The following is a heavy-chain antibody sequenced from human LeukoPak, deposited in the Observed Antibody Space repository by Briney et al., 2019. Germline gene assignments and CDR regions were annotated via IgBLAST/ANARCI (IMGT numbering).Heavy chain of an antibody. Sequence: GGSLRLSCAASGFTFSSYWMHWVRQAPGKGLVWVSRINSDGSDTSYADSVKGRFTISRDNAKNTVYLQMNSLRAEDTAVYYCARAVVPAATPSWFDPWGQGTLVTVSS. J-gene: IGHJ5*02. V-gene: IGHV3-74*01. CDR3: ARAVVPAATPSWFDP. D-gene: IGHD2-2*01. CDR1: GFTFSSYW. CDR2: INSDGSDT.